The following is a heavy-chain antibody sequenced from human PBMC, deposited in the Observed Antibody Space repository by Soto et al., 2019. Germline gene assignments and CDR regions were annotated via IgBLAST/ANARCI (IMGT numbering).Heavy chain of an antibody. CDR2: IWYDGSNK. CDR3: ARDRRVGYCSSTSCYVYYYYGMDV. V-gene: IGHV3-33*01. J-gene: IGHJ6*02. Sequence: QVQLVESGGGVVQPGRSLRLSCAASGFTFSSYGMHWVRQAPGKGLEWVAVIWYDGSNKYYADSVKGRFTISRDNSKNTLDLQMNSLRAEDTAVYYCARDRRVGYCSSTSCYVYYYYGMDVWGQGTTVTVSS. D-gene: IGHD2-2*01. CDR1: GFTFSSYG.